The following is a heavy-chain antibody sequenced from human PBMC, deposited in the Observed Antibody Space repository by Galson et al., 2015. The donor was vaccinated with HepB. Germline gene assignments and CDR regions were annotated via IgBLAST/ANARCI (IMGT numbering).Heavy chain of an antibody. CDR2: IYPGDADS. CDR1: GYSFTTYW. J-gene: IGHJ4*02. CDR3: AKPSEYGDYAGY. V-gene: IGHV5-51*01. D-gene: IGHD4-17*01. Sequence: QSGAEVKKPGESLKISRTGSGYSFTTYWIGWVRQMPGKGLEWMGNIYPGDADSRYSPSFQGQVTISADTSISTAYQQWSSLKTSDTAMYYCAKPSEYGDYAGYWGQGTLVTVSS.